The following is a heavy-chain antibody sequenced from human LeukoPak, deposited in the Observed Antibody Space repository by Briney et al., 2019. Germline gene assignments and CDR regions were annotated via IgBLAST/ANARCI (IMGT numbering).Heavy chain of an antibody. CDR2: INSDGSST. Sequence: PGGSLRLSCAASGFTFSSYWMHWVRQAPGKGLVWVSRINSDGSSTSYADSVKGRFTISRDNAKNTLYLQMNSLRAEDTAVYYCARTQILKDAFDIWGQGTMVTVSS. V-gene: IGHV3-74*01. J-gene: IGHJ3*02. CDR1: GFTFSSYW. CDR3: ARTQILKDAFDI.